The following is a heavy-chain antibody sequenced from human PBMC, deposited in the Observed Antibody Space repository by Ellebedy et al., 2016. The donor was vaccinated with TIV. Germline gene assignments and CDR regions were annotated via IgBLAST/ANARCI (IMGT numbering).Heavy chain of an antibody. CDR2: IHYSGSP. CDR3: ARADSSGYLLDY. V-gene: IGHV4-39*01. Sequence: SETLSLXXTVSSGSISTPPHYWAWIRQPPGKGLEWIAGIHYSGSPYSNPSLNSRVTISVDTSKKQFSLNLRSVTAADTAVYYCARADSSGYLLDYWGQGTLVTVSS. D-gene: IGHD3-22*01. CDR1: SGSISTPPHY. J-gene: IGHJ4*02.